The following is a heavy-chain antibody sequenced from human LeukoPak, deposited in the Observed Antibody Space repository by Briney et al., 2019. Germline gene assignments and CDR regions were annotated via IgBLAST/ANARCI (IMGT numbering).Heavy chain of an antibody. V-gene: IGHV4-59*01. CDR3: ARSLRAAASLYYYYMDV. CDR2: IYYSGST. Sequence: SETLSLTCTVSGGSISSYYWSWIRQPPGKGLEWIGYIYYSGSTNYNPSLKSRVTISVDTSKNQFSLKLSSVTAADTAVYYCARSLRAAASLYYYYMDVWAKGPRSPSP. J-gene: IGHJ6*03. D-gene: IGHD3-16*02. CDR1: GGSISSYY.